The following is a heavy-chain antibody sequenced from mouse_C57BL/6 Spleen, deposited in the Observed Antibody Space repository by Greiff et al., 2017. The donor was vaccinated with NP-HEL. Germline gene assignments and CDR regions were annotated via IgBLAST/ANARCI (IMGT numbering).Heavy chain of an antibody. V-gene: IGHV1-82*01. CDR1: GYAFSSSW. CDR2: IYPGDGDT. CDR3: ASEEYYGSRGYFDV. D-gene: IGHD1-1*01. Sequence: VQLQQSGPELVKPGASVKISCKASGYAFSSSWMNWVKQRPGKGLEWIGRIYPGDGDTNYNGKFKGKATLTADKSSSTAYMQLSSLTSEDSAVYFWASEEYYGSRGYFDVWGTGTTVTVSS. J-gene: IGHJ1*03.